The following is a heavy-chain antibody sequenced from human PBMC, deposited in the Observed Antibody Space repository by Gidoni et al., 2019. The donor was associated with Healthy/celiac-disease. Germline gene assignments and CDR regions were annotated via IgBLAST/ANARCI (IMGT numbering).Heavy chain of an antibody. D-gene: IGHD6-6*01. CDR3: TSQSIARGEEMRS. V-gene: IGHV3-15*01. J-gene: IGHJ4*02. CDR1: GFTFSNAW. Sequence: EVQLVESGGGLVKPGGSLRLSSAASGFTFSNAWMSWVRQAPGKGLERVCRIKSKTDGGTTDYAAPVKGRFTISRDDSKNTLYLQMNSLKTEDTAVYYCTSQSIARGEEMRSWGQGTLVTVSS. CDR2: IKSKTDGGTT.